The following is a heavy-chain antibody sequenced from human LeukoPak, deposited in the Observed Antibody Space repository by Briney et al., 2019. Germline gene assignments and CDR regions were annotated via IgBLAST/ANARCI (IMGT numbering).Heavy chain of an antibody. V-gene: IGHV3-23*01. CDR1: GSTSSSFA. CDR3: AKPQVLPPKWFDP. CDR2: ISGSGGTK. Sequence: GGSMRLSCAASGSTSSSFAMSWDRQPAGKGLEWVSAISGSGGTKYYADAVKGRYTISRDNSKNTLYLQMYSLRAEDTAVYYCAKPQVLPPKWFDPWGQGTLVTVSS. J-gene: IGHJ5*02.